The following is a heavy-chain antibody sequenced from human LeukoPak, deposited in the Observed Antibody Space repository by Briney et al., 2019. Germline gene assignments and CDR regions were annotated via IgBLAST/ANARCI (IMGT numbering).Heavy chain of an antibody. V-gene: IGHV1-2*06. D-gene: IGHD6-13*01. Sequence: GASVKVPCKASGYTFTGYYMHWVRQAPGQGLEWMGRINPNSGGTNYAQKFQGRVTMTRDTSISTAYMELSRLRSDDTSVYYCARDLGIAAAGNFPSDYWGQGTLVTVSS. CDR2: INPNSGGT. CDR1: GYTFTGYY. CDR3: ARDLGIAAAGNFPSDY. J-gene: IGHJ4*02.